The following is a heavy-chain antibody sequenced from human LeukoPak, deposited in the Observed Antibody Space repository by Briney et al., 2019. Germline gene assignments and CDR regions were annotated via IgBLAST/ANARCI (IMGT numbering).Heavy chain of an antibody. CDR3: ARGYYDSSGSFDY. CDR1: GGSINSYY. D-gene: IGHD3-22*01. CDR2: IYYTGNT. J-gene: IGHJ4*02. V-gene: IGHV4-59*01. Sequence: SETLSLTCSVSGGSINSYYWSWIRQPPGKGLEWIGSIYYTGNTNYNPSLKRRVTISVDTSKNQFSLNLSSVTAADTAVYYCARGYYDSSGSFDYWGQGTLVTVSS.